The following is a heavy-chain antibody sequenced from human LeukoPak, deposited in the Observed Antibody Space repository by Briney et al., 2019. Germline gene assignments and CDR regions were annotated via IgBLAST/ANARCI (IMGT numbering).Heavy chain of an antibody. CDR1: GFTFSSYS. J-gene: IGHJ4*02. D-gene: IGHD2-15*01. CDR3: AREGTGGSCYF. CDR2: INADGSTT. Sequence: GGSLRLSCAASGFTFSSYSMSWVRQAPGKGLVWVSRINADGSTTRFADSVKGRFTISRDNAKNTLYLQMNSLRAEDTAVYYCAREGTGGSCYFWGQGTLVTVSS. V-gene: IGHV3-74*01.